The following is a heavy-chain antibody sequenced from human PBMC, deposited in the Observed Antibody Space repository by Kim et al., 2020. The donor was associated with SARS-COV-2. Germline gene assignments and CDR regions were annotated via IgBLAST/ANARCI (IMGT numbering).Heavy chain of an antibody. J-gene: IGHJ6*02. CDR2: IWYDGSNK. Sequence: GGSLRLSCAASGFTFSSYGMHWVRQAPGKGLEWVAVIWYDGSNKYYADSVKGRFTISRDNSKNTLYLQMNSLRAEDTAVYYCARVPLKSNYVTDYYYYGMDVWGQGATVTVSS. CDR3: ARVPLKSNYVTDYYYYGMDV. D-gene: IGHD4-4*01. V-gene: IGHV3-33*01. CDR1: GFTFSSYG.